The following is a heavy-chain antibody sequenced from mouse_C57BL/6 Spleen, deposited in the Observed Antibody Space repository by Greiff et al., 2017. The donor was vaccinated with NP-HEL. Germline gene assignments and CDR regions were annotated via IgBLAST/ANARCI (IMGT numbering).Heavy chain of an antibody. J-gene: IGHJ1*03. Sequence: EVMLVESGGGLVQPGGSMKLSCVASGFTFSNYWMNWVRQSPEKGLEWVAQIRLKSDNYATHYAESVKGRFTISRDDSKSSVYLQMNNLRAEDTGIYYCTDNDGYYEYFDVWGTGTTVTVSS. CDR2: IRLKSDNYAT. CDR1: GFTFSNYW. CDR3: TDNDGYYEYFDV. D-gene: IGHD2-3*01. V-gene: IGHV6-3*01.